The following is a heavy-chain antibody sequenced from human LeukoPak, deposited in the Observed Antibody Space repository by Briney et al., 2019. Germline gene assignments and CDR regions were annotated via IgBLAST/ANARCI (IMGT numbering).Heavy chain of an antibody. CDR3: ARTTEGGYTYDYVYYYYMDV. CDR1: GGSISSYY. D-gene: IGHD5-18*01. CDR2: IYYSGST. Sequence: SETLSLTCTVSGGSISSYYWSWIRQPPGKGLEWIGYIYYSGSTNYNPSLKSRVTISVDTSKNQFSLKLNSVTAADTAVYFCARTTEGGYTYDYVYYYYMDVWGKGTTVTISS. J-gene: IGHJ6*03. V-gene: IGHV4-59*01.